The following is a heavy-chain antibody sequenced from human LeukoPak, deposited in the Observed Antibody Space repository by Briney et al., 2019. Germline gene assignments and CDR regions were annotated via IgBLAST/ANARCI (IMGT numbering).Heavy chain of an antibody. J-gene: IGHJ4*02. CDR2: IYYSGST. CDR1: GGSISSSSYY. CDR3: ARTLTGTFDY. Sequence: ESLSLTCTVSGGSISSSSYYWGWIRQPPGKGLEWIGSIYYSGSTYYNPSLKSRVTISVDTSKNQFSLKLSSVTAADTAVYYCARTLTGTFDYWGQGTLVTVSS. D-gene: IGHD1-14*01. V-gene: IGHV4-39*07.